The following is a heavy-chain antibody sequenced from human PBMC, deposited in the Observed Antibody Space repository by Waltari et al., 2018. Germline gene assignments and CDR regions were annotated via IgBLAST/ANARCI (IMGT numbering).Heavy chain of an antibody. CDR3: SRSGSDDWFDP. Sequence: EVQLLQSGAEVTKPGATVKISCKSSGYTFTDYYIHWVKQTPGKGLEWLGRVGPKDGETIYAEKFQDRVTISADTSTDTVYMIMNGLRFDDTALYFCSRSGSDDWFDPWGRGTPVTVVS. CDR1: GYTFTDYY. J-gene: IGHJ5*02. V-gene: IGHV1-69-2*01. CDR2: VGPKDGET. D-gene: IGHD2-15*01.